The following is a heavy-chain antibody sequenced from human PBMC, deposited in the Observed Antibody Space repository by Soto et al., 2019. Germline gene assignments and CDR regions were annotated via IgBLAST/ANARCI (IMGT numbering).Heavy chain of an antibody. J-gene: IGHJ6*02. V-gene: IGHV3-21*01. CDR2: ISSSSSYI. Sequence: VGSLRLSCAASGFTFSSYSMNWVRQAPGKGLEWVSSISSSSSYIYYADSVKGRFTISRDNAKNSLYLQMNSLRAEDTAVYYCARDAPGIVVVPAAHYYYYGMDVWGQGTTVTVSS. CDR1: GFTFSSYS. D-gene: IGHD2-2*01. CDR3: ARDAPGIVVVPAAHYYYYGMDV.